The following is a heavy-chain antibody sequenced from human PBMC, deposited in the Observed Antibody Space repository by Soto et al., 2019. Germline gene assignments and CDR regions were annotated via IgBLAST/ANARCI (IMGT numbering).Heavy chain of an antibody. D-gene: IGHD3-10*01. CDR2: INHSGST. V-gene: IGHV4-34*01. CDR1: GGSFSGYY. CDR3: AGKTYYYGSGSYYNSSYYYGMDV. Sequence: QVQLQQWGAGLLKPSETLSLTCAVYGGSFSGYYWSWIRQPPGKGLEWIGEINHSGSTNYNPSLKSRVTISVDTSKNQFSLKLSSVTAADTAVYYCAGKTYYYGSGSYYNSSYYYGMDVWGQGTTVTVSS. J-gene: IGHJ6*02.